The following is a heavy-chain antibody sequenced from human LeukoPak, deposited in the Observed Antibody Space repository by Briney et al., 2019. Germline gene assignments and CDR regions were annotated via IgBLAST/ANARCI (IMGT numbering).Heavy chain of an antibody. CDR2: IYYSVST. D-gene: IGHD6-6*01. CDR1: GGSISSYY. Sequence: SETLSLTCTVSGGSISSYYWSWIRQPPGKGLEWIGYIYYSVSTNYNPSLKSRVTISVDTSKNQFSLKLSSVTAADTAVYYCARGSIAALGYWGQGTLVTVSS. V-gene: IGHV4-59*01. J-gene: IGHJ4*02. CDR3: ARGSIAALGY.